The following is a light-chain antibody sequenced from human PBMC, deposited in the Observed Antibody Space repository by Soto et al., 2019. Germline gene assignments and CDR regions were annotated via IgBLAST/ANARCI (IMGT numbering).Light chain of an antibody. V-gene: IGLV2-23*02. CDR2: EVN. J-gene: IGLJ1*01. CDR1: GSGVGAYKL. CDR3: CSYAGTVVYV. Sequence: QSALTQPASVSGAPRQSIPISCAGNGSGVGAYKLFSLYQQHPGKAPKLIICEVNTRPSGISNRFSGSKSGDTASLKISGPQAEDEADYFCCSYAGTVVYVLGTGPKVTVL.